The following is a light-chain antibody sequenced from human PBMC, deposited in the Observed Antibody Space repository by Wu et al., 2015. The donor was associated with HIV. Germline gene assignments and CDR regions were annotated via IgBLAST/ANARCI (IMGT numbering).Light chain of an antibody. CDR1: QSVSSSY. Sequence: EIVLTQSPGTLSLSPGERATLSCRASQSVSSSYLAWYQQKPGQAPRLLIYGASSRATGIPDRFSHSGSGTDFTLTISRLEPEDFAVYYCQQYASSPQTFGRGTKVEIK. V-gene: IGKV3-20*01. CDR3: QQYASSPQT. J-gene: IGKJ4*02. CDR2: GAS.